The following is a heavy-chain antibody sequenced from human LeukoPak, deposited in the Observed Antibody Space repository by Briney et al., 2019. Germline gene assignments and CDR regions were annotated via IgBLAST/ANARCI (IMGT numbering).Heavy chain of an antibody. CDR1: GFTFSRDS. CDR2: ISSSSSYI. CDR3: ARAEVGASDY. J-gene: IGHJ4*02. Sequence: GGSLRLSCAASGFTFSRDSMSWVRQAPGKGVEWVSSISSSSSYIYYAASVKGRFTISRDNAKNSLYLQMNSLRAEDTAVYYCARAEVGASDYWGQGTLVTVSS. D-gene: IGHD1-26*01. V-gene: IGHV3-21*01.